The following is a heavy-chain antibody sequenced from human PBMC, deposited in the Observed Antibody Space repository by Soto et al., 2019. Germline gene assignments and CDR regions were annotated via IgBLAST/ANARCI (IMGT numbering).Heavy chain of an antibody. CDR1: GFTFSYYG. V-gene: IGHV3-33*01. J-gene: IGHJ5*02. CDR3: TRWDGSSSSVRFDP. D-gene: IGHD6-13*01. CDR2: IWYDGNKK. Sequence: QVQLVESGGGVVQPGRSLRLSCAASGFTFSYYGMNWVRQAPGKGLEWVAVIWYDGNKKYYADSVEGRFTISRDNSKNTLFLQMNSLRAEDTAVYYCTRWDGSSSSVRFDPWGQGTLVTVSS.